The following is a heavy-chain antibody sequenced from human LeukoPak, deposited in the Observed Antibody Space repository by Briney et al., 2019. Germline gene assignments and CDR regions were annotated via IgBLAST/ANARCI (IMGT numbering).Heavy chain of an antibody. CDR3: ARDCSGSSTGYNWFDP. Sequence: PSETLSLTCTVSGGSISSYYWSWIRQPPGKGLEWIGYIYYSGSTNYNPSLKSRVTISVDTSKNQFSLKLSSVTAVDTAVYYCARDCSGSSTGYNWFDPWGQGTLVTVSS. V-gene: IGHV4-59*01. D-gene: IGHD1-26*01. J-gene: IGHJ5*02. CDR1: GGSISSYY. CDR2: IYYSGST.